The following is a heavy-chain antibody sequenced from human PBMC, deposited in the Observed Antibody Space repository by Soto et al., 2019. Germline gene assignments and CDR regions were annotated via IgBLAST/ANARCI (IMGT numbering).Heavy chain of an antibody. CDR2: TYYGGRT. CDR1: GGSISNGDYY. J-gene: IGHJ4*02. D-gene: IGHD3-16*01. V-gene: IGHV4-30-4*01. Sequence: QLQLQESAPGLVKPSQTLSLTCTVSGGSISNGDYYWNWIRQPPGKGLEWIGYTYYGGRTAYSPSSKSRVSISVDASKSHFSLKLTSVTAADTAVYSCAREDGGRLYFDSWGQGTLVTVSS. CDR3: AREDGGRLYFDS.